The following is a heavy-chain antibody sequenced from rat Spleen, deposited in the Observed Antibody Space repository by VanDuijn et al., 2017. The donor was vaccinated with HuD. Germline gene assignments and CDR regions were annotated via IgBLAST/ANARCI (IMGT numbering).Heavy chain of an antibody. CDR1: GFSLTTHH. V-gene: IGHV2-15*01. CDR3: TRDFGDY. D-gene: IGHD4-3*01. Sequence: QVQLKESGPGLVQPSQTLSLTCTVAGFSLTTHHVSWVRQPRGKSLVWIGTIWSGGSTDYNSALKSRLSISRDTSKSQVFLKMNSLQTDETAIYFCTRDFGDYWGQGVMVTVSS. CDR2: IWSGGST. J-gene: IGHJ2*01.